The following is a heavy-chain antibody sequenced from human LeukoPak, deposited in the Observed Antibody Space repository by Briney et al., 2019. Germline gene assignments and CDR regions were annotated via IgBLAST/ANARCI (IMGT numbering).Heavy chain of an antibody. CDR1: GFTFSSYG. J-gene: IGHJ6*02. D-gene: IGHD2-2*01. CDR3: ARRVVPAALYYYGMDV. CDR2: IKQDGSEK. V-gene: IGHV3-7*01. Sequence: GGSLRLSCAASGFTFSSYGMSWVRQAPGKGLEWVSNIKQDGSEKYYVDSVKGRFTISRDNAKNSLYLQMNSLRAEDTAVYHCARRVVPAALYYYGMDVWGQGTTVTVSS.